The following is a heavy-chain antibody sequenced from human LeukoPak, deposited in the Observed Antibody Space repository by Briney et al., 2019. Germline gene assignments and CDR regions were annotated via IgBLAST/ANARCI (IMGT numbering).Heavy chain of an antibody. V-gene: IGHV4-61*02. Sequence: SETLSLTCTVSGGSISSGSYYWSWIRQPAGKGLEWIGRIYTSGSTNYNPSLKSRVTISVDTSKNQFSLKLSSMTAADTAVYYCARDGGWNSYYFDYWGQGTLVTVSS. CDR1: GGSISSGSYY. J-gene: IGHJ4*02. CDR2: IYTSGST. D-gene: IGHD1-7*01. CDR3: ARDGGWNSYYFDY.